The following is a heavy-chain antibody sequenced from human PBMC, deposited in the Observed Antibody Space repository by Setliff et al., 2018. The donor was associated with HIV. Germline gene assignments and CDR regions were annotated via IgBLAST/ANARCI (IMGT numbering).Heavy chain of an antibody. CDR2: VYTSGSTSGST. CDR1: DASISVGTYY. J-gene: IGHJ4*02. Sequence: PSETLSLTCSVSDASISVGTYYWSWIRQPAGKGLEWIGHVYTSGSTSGSTKYNPSLNSRVTTSIDTSKNQFSLELRSVTAADTAVYYCARHYDSSGYGDYFDDWGRGILVTVSS. D-gene: IGHD3-22*01. CDR3: ARHYDSSGYGDYFDD. V-gene: IGHV4-61*09.